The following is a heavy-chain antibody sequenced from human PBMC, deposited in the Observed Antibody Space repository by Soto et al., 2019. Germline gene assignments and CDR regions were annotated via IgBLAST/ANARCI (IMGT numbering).Heavy chain of an antibody. V-gene: IGHV4-59*01. CDR3: ARYNSTDYYGMYV. CDR2: IYYSGIT. D-gene: IGHD1-20*01. Sequence: SETLSLTCTVSGGSISSYYWSRIRPPPGKGLEWIGYIYYSGITNYNPSLKSRVTISVDTSKSQFALKLGSVTAADTAVYYCARYNSTDYYGMYVWGQGTTVTVSS. CDR1: GGSISSYY. J-gene: IGHJ6*02.